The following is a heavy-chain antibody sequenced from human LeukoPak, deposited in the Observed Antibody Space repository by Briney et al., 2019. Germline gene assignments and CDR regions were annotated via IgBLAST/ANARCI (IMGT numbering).Heavy chain of an antibody. CDR1: SGSINIYY. CDR2: IYYSGST. J-gene: IGHJ4*02. V-gene: IGHV4-59*08. D-gene: IGHD4-17*01. CDR3: ARTLYGDYRPSFDY. Sequence: SETLSLTCTVSSGSINIYYWSWIGQPPGKGLEWIGYIYYSGSTNYNPSLKSRVTISVDTSKNQFSLKLSSVTAADTAVYYCARTLYGDYRPSFDYWGQGTLVTVSS.